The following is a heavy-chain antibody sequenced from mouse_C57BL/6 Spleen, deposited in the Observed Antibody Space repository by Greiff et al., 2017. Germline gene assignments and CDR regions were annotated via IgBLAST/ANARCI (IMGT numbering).Heavy chain of an antibody. D-gene: IGHD2-4*01. CDR1: GYTFTDYN. CDR3: ARGNYDEFAY. CDR2: INPNNGGT. J-gene: IGHJ3*01. Sequence: DVQLQESGPELVKPGASVKIPCKASGYTFTDYNMDWVKQSHGKSLEWIGDINPNNGGTIYNQKFKGKATLTVDKSSSTAYMELRSLTSEDTAVYYCARGNYDEFAYWGQGTLVTVSA. V-gene: IGHV1-18*01.